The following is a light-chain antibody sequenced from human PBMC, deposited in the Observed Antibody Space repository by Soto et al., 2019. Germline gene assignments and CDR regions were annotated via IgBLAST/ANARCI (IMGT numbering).Light chain of an antibody. CDR3: QSYDSSLSASYV. CDR1: PSDVGGYIS. V-gene: IGLV2-8*01. J-gene: IGLJ1*01. CDR2: GNT. Sequence: QSALTQPPSASGSPGQSVTISCTGTPSDVGGYISVSWYQQHPGKAPKLIIYGNTNRPSGVPDRFSGSKSGTSASLAITGLQAEDEADYYCQSYDSSLSASYVFGGGTKVTVL.